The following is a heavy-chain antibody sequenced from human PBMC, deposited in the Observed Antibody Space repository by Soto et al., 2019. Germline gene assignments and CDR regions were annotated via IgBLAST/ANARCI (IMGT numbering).Heavy chain of an antibody. D-gene: IGHD6-19*01. V-gene: IGHV4-34*01. CDR2: INHSGST. Sequence: QVQLQQWGAGLLKPSETLSLTCAVYGGSFSGYYWSWIRQPPGKGLEWIGEINHSGSTNYNPSLKSRVTIAVDTSKNQFSLTLSSVTAADTAVYYCARQLIAVAGTGVGFDPWGQGTLVTVSS. CDR3: ARQLIAVAGTGVGFDP. CDR1: GGSFSGYY. J-gene: IGHJ5*02.